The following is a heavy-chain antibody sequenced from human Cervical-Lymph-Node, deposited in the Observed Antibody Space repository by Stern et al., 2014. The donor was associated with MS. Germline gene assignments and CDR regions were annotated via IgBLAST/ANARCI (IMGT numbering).Heavy chain of an antibody. CDR2: IDPSSSIT. CDR1: GYILTNYY. CDR3: ARDAAFGDCYYGSDV. D-gene: IGHD3-16*01. Sequence: QVQLGQSGAEVKKPAASVKISCKASGYILTNYYIHWVRQAPGHGLEWMGVIDPSSSITNYATKFQGRVPMTRGTSTSTVNMKVSSLRSEDTAVYFCARDAAFGDCYYGSDVWGQGTTVTVS. V-gene: IGHV1-46*01. J-gene: IGHJ6*02.